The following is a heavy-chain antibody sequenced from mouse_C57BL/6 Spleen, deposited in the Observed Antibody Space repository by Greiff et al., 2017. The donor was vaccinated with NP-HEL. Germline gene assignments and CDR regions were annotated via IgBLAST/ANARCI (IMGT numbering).Heavy chain of an antibody. CDR3: TRGDGYYPYWYFDV. Sequence: EVNVVESGEGLVKPGGSLKLSCAASGFTFSSYAMSWVRQTPEKRLEWVAYISSGGDYIYYADTVKGRFTISRDNARNTLYLQMSSLKSEDTAMYYCTRGDGYYPYWYFDVWGTGTTVTVSS. J-gene: IGHJ1*03. CDR2: ISSGGDYI. D-gene: IGHD2-3*01. V-gene: IGHV5-9-1*02. CDR1: GFTFSSYA.